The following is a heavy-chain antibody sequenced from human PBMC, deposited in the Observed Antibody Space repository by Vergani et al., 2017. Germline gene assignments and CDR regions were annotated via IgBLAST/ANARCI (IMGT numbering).Heavy chain of an antibody. V-gene: IGHV4-34*01. CDR2: INHSGST. CDR1: GGSFSGYY. Sequence: QVQLQQWGAGLLKPSETLSLTCAVYGGSFSGYYWSWIRQPPGKGLEWIGEINHSGSTNYNTSLKSRVTISVDTSKNQFSLKRGSVTAADSAVYYGASHSGYADAFDIWGQGTMVTVSS. J-gene: IGHJ3*02. CDR3: ASHSGYADAFDI. D-gene: IGHD5-12*01.